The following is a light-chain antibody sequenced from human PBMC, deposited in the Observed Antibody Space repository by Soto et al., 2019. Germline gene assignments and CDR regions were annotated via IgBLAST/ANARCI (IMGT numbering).Light chain of an antibody. J-gene: IGLJ2*01. CDR1: SSNIGNNA. Sequence: QSVLTQPPSVSEAPRQRVTISCSGSSSNIGNNAVNWYQQLPGKAPKLLIYYDDLLPSGVSDRFSGSKSGTSASLAISGLQPEDEADYYCAVWDDSLNGQVFGGGTKLTVL. CDR3: AVWDDSLNGQV. V-gene: IGLV1-36*01. CDR2: YDD.